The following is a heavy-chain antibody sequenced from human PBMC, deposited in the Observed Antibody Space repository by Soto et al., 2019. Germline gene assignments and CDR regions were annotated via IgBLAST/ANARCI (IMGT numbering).Heavy chain of an antibody. V-gene: IGHV1-18*01. D-gene: IGHD3-10*01. J-gene: IGHJ6*02. CDR3: ARLHYYGSGSYGGYYYGMDV. CDR2: ISAYKGNT. Sequence: QVQLVQSGAEVKKPGASVKVSCKASGYTFTSYGISWVRQAPGQGLEWMGWISAYKGNTNYAQKLQGRVTMTTDTSTSTAYMELRSLRSDDTAVYYCARLHYYGSGSYGGYYYGMDVWGQGTTVTVSS. CDR1: GYTFTSYG.